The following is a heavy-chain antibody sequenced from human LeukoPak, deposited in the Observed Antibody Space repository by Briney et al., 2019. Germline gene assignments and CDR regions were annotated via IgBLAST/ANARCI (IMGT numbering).Heavy chain of an antibody. J-gene: IGHJ4*02. D-gene: IGHD4-11*01. CDR3: ANEVGRRLPFDY. CDR2: ISASGANT. V-gene: IGHV3-23*01. CDR1: GFTFSGYG. Sequence: GGSLRLSCAASGFTFSGYGMSWVRQAPGKGLEYVSAISASGANTYYADSVKGRFTISRDNSKNTLFLQMNSLRAEDTALYYCANEVGRRLPFDYWGQGTLVTVSS.